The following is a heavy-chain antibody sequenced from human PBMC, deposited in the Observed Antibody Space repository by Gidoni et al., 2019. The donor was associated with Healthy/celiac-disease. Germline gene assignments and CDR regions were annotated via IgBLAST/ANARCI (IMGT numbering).Heavy chain of an antibody. J-gene: IGHJ3*02. D-gene: IGHD6-19*01. CDR2: ISYDGSNK. Sequence: QVQLVESGGGVVQPGRSLRLSCAASGFTFSSYGMHWVRQAPGKGLEWVAVISYDGSNKYYADSVKGRFTISRDNSKNTLYLQMNSLRAEDTAVYYCARRIAVAGIGAFDIWGQGTMVTVSS. V-gene: IGHV3-30*19. CDR1: GFTFSSYG. CDR3: ARRIAVAGIGAFDI.